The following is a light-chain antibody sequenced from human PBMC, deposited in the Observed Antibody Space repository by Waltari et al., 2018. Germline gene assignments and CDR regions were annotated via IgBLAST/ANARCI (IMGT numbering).Light chain of an antibody. V-gene: IGKV3-11*01. CDR3: QQRAGWPLYS. J-gene: IGKJ2*01. Sequence: EIVLTQSPDTLSLSPGERATLSCRASQSVGGYLAWYQHKPGQAPRLLISGASNRATGIPARFSGSGSGTDVTFIISGLEPEDFAVYYCQQRAGWPLYSFGQGTRLEI. CDR2: GAS. CDR1: QSVGGY.